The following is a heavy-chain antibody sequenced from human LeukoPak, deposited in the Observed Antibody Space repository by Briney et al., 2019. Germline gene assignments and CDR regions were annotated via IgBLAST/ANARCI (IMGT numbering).Heavy chain of an antibody. CDR2: INPNSGGT. CDR1: GYTFTGYY. Sequence: GASVKVSCKASGYTFTGYYMHWVRQAPGQGLEWMGWINPNSGGTNYAQKFQGRVTMTRDTSISTAYIELSRLRSDDTAVYYCARVGYYYDSSGSNSGWGQGTLVTVSS. CDR3: ARVGYYYDSSGSNSG. V-gene: IGHV1-2*02. J-gene: IGHJ4*02. D-gene: IGHD3-22*01.